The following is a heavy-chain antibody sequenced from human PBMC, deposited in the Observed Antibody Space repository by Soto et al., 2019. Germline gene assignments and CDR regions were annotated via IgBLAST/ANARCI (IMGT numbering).Heavy chain of an antibody. D-gene: IGHD6-6*01. CDR3: ARHASRSYDY. CDR1: RGSISTYY. V-gene: IGHV4-59*08. CDR2: IYYNGNT. J-gene: IGHJ4*02. Sequence: SETLSLTCTVSRGSISTYYWSWIQQPPGKGLECIGYIYYNGNTNYNPSLKSRVTISVDTSKNQFTLNLNSVTAADTAVYYCARHASRSYDYWGQGTLVTVSS.